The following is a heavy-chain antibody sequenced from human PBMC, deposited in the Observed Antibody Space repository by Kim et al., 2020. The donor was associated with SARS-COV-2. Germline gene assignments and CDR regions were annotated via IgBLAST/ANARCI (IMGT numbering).Heavy chain of an antibody. CDR3: ARGGYYGSGSYF. V-gene: IGHV3-53*01. CDR1: GFTVSSNY. Sequence: GGSLRLSCAASGFTVSSNYMSWVRQAPGKGLEWVSVIYIGGSTYYADSVRGRFTISRDNSKNTLYLQMNSLRAEDTAVYYCARGGYYGSGSYFWGQGTLVTVSS. CDR2: IYIGGST. J-gene: IGHJ4*02. D-gene: IGHD3-10*01.